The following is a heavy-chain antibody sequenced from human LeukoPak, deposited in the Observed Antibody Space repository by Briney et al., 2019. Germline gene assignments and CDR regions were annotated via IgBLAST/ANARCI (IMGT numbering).Heavy chain of an antibody. D-gene: IGHD6-13*01. J-gene: IGHJ4*02. CDR3: ASRPRAGIGPLDF. V-gene: IGHV3-23*01. CDR1: GFTFSDYA. Sequence: QPGGSLRLSCAASGFTFSDYAMSWVRQAPGKGLEWVSSITGSGSRTYYTDSVKGRFTISRDNSKNTLYLQMNSLRADETAVYYCASRPRAGIGPLDFWAQGTLVTVSS. CDR2: ITGSGSRT.